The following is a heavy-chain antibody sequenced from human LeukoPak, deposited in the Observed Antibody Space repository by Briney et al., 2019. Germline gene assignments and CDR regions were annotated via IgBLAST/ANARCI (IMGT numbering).Heavy chain of an antibody. CDR2: INDSGST. CDR3: ARHMLGGKRSFDS. V-gene: IGHV4-34*01. CDR1: GGSFSGYY. Sequence: PSETLSLTCGVYGGSFSGYYWSWIRQPPGKGLEWIGEINDSGSTNYNPSLKSRATISADTSKNQFSLNLSSMTAADTAVYYCARHMLGGKRSFDSWGQGTLVTVSS. D-gene: IGHD4-23*01. J-gene: IGHJ4*02.